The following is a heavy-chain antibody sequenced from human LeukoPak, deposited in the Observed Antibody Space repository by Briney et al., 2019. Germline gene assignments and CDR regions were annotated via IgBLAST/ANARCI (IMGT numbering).Heavy chain of an antibody. Sequence: ASVKVSCKVSGYTLTELSMHWVRQAPGKGREWMGGFDPEDGETIYAQKYQGRVTMNEDTSTDTDYMELSSLRSEDTAVYYCATGEHSVVAARYTFDYWGQGTLVTVSS. CDR3: ATGEHSVVAARYTFDY. D-gene: IGHD6-6*01. J-gene: IGHJ4*02. V-gene: IGHV1-24*01. CDR2: FDPEDGET. CDR1: GYTLTELS.